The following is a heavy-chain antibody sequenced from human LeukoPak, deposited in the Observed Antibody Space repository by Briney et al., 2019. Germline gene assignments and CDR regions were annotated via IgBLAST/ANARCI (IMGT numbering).Heavy chain of an antibody. CDR1: GFTFSSDS. CDR3: ARDRGTMVVAMDY. J-gene: IGHJ4*02. CDR2: ISSSSSYI. V-gene: IGHV3-21*01. Sequence: GGSLRLSCAASGFTFSSDSMNWFRQAPGKGLEWVSSISSSSSYIYYADSVKGRFTISRDNAKNSLYLQMNSLRAEDTAVYYCARDRGTMVVAMDYWGQGTLVTVSS. D-gene: IGHD4/OR15-4a*01.